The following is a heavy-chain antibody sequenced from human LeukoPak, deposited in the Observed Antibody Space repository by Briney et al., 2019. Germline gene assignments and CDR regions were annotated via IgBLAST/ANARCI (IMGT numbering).Heavy chain of an antibody. J-gene: IGHJ5*02. V-gene: IGHV1-46*01. D-gene: IGHD6-19*01. Sequence: GASVKVSCKASGYTFTSYYMHWVRQAPGQGLEWMGIINPSGGSTSYARKFQGRVTMTRDMSTSTAYMELSSLRSEDTAVYYCARRPCIAVAGTCLTGWFDPWGQGTLVTVSS. CDR1: GYTFTSYY. CDR3: ARRPCIAVAGTCLTGWFDP. CDR2: INPSGGST.